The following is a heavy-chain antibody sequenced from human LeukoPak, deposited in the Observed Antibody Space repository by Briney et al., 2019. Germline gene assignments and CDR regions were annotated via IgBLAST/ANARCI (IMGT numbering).Heavy chain of an antibody. D-gene: IGHD4-17*01. J-gene: IGHJ6*02. CDR1: GFSFSTYS. CDR3: ARDGTAVTGNYHYGMDV. V-gene: IGHV3-48*02. Sequence: GGSLRLSCAASGFSFSTYSMNWVRQAPGRGLEWVSFIGTSSTIYYADSVKGRFTISRDNAKNSLYLQMNSLRDEDTAVYYCARDGTAVTGNYHYGMDVWGQGTTVTVSS. CDR2: IGTSSTI.